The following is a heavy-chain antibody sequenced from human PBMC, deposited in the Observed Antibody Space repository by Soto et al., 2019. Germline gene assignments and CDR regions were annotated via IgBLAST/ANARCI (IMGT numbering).Heavy chain of an antibody. D-gene: IGHD3-10*02. CDR3: ARNCSGTYYHFDY. V-gene: IGHV3-30*04. CDR1: GFTFSNYP. J-gene: IGHJ4*02. Sequence: ALLLFSKASGFTFSNYPMHSVRQAPGKGLEWVAVISYDGRNKYYADSVKGRFTIARDNSKNTLYLQVNSLRADDTAVYHCARNCSGTYYHFDYWCQGSMVTV. CDR2: ISYDGRNK.